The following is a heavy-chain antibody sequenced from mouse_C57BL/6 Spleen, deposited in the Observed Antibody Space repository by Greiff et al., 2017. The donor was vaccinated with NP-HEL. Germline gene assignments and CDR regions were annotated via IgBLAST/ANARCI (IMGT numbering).Heavy chain of an antibody. D-gene: IGHD1-1*01. CDR3: ARYGTTVVAPGYFDV. V-gene: IGHV1-69*01. J-gene: IGHJ1*03. CDR2: IDPSDSYT. CDR1: GYTFTSYW. Sequence: QVQLQQPGAELVMPGASVKLSCKASGYTFTSYWMHWVKQRPGQGLEWIGEIDPSDSYTNYNQKFKGKSTLTVDKSSSTAYMQLSSLTSEDSAVYYCARYGTTVVAPGYFDVWGTGTTVTVSS.